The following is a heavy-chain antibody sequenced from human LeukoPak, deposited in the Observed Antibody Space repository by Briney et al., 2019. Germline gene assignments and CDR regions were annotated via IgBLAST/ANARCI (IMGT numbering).Heavy chain of an antibody. D-gene: IGHD3-10*01. CDR3: ATEPLNLYGSGISYLDF. CDR2: FDPEDGET. Sequence: ASVKVSCKVSGYALIEISMHWVRPTTGKGFEGLGGFDPEDGETIYAQKFQGRVSMTEDTSTDTAYMELSSLTSDDTAVYYCATEPLNLYGSGISYLDFWGQGTLITVSS. CDR1: GYALIEIS. V-gene: IGHV1-24*01. J-gene: IGHJ1*01.